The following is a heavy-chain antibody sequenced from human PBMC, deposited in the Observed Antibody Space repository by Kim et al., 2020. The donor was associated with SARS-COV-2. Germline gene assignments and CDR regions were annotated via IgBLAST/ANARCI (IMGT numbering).Heavy chain of an antibody. V-gene: IGHV3-23*03. Sequence: GGSLRLSCAASGFTFSSYAMSWVRQAPGKGLEWVSVIYSGGSSTYYADSVKGRFTISRDNSKNTLYLQMNSLRAEDTAVYYCAKDGSPPGWGQGTLVTVSS. CDR3: AKDGSPPG. D-gene: IGHD1-26*01. CDR1: GFTFSSYA. J-gene: IGHJ4*02. CDR2: IYSGGSST.